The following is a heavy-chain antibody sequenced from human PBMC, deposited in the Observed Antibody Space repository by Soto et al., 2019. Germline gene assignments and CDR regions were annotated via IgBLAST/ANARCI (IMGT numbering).Heavy chain of an antibody. CDR1: GCTFSNYG. Sequence: GGSLRLCCAASGCTFSNYGMQWVRQAPGKGLEWVAVISYDGSNKYYADSVKGRFTISRDNSKNTVYLQMNSLRNEDTAVYYCAGGWRWGDYWGQGTLVTVSS. V-gene: IGHV3-30*03. CDR2: ISYDGSNK. CDR3: AGGWRWGDY. D-gene: IGHD3-16*01. J-gene: IGHJ4*02.